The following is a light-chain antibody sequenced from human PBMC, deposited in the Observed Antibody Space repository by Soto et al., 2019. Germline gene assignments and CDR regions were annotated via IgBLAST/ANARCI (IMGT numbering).Light chain of an antibody. Sequence: DIQMTQSPSSLSASVGDRVTITCRASQSISSYLNWYQQKPGKAPKLLIYAASSLQSGVPSRFSGSGSGTDFTLTISNLQHEDFETYYCQQSYSTPHTFGQEPKHEIK. V-gene: IGKV1-39*01. J-gene: IGKJ2*01. CDR3: QQSYSTPHT. CDR2: AAS. CDR1: QSISSY.